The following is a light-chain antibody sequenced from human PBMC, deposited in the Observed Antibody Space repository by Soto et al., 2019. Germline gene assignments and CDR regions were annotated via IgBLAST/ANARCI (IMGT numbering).Light chain of an antibody. CDR1: QSISNY. Sequence: DIQMTQSPSSLSASVGDRVTITCRARQSISNYLNWYQQKPGKPPKLLIYAASSLQSGVPSRFSGSGSGTDFTLTISSLQPEDFATYYCQQSYSTPYTFGQVTKLEIK. V-gene: IGKV1-39*01. J-gene: IGKJ2*01. CDR2: AAS. CDR3: QQSYSTPYT.